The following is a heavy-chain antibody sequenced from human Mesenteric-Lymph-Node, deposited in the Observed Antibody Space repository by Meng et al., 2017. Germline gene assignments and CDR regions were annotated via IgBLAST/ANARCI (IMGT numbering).Heavy chain of an antibody. V-gene: IGHV4-39*07. J-gene: IGHJ4*02. CDR2: IYYSGST. CDR3: ARVGYSSSWQLDY. CDR1: GGSISSSSYY. Sequence: SETLSLTCTVSGGSISSSSYYWGWIRQPPGKGLEWIGSIYYSGSTYYNPSLKSRVTISVDTSKNQFSLKLSSVTAADTAVYYCARVGYSSSWQLDYWGQGTLVTVSS. D-gene: IGHD6-13*01.